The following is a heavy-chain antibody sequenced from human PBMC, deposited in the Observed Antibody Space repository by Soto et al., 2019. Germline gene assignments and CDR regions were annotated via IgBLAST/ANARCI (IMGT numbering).Heavy chain of an antibody. V-gene: IGHV4-30-2*01. CDR2: IYHSGST. CDR3: ARRYGRAFDI. CDR1: GGITRPGAYS. D-gene: IGHD4-17*01. Sequence: PQALSDTSAGSGGITRPGAYSWSWIRQPPGKGLEWIGYIYHSGSTYYTPSLKSRVTISVDTSKNQFSLKLSSVTAADTAVYYCARRYGRAFDIWGKGTMVT. J-gene: IGHJ3*02.